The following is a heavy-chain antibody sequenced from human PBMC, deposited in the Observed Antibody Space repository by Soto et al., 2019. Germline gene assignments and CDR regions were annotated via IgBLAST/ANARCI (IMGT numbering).Heavy chain of an antibody. CDR1: GSTCTDFT. V-gene: IGHV3-23*01. CDR2: ISGDGLST. CDR3: ARRPDAFDI. J-gene: IGHJ3*02. Sequence: GGALRLSCADSGSTCTDFTMTWVRQAPGKGLEWVSAISGDGLSTYYAGSVKGRFTISRDNSKTTLYLQMNSLRAEDTAVYYCARRPDAFDIWGRGTMVTVSS.